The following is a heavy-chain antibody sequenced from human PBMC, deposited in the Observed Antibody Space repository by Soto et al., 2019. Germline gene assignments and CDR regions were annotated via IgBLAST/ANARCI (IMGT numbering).Heavy chain of an antibody. CDR1: GFSLDNTKMG. CDR3: VRTPFSSSWEPFDF. J-gene: IGHJ4*02. Sequence: QVSLKESGPVLVKPTETLTLTCTVSGFSLDNTKMGVGWIRQPPGKALEWLAHIFSNDEKRHSSSLKNSLTISKDTSKSQVVLTMTTLDPGDTATYYCVRTPFSSSWEPFDFWGQGTLVTVSS. D-gene: IGHD6-13*01. CDR2: IFSNDEK. V-gene: IGHV2-26*01.